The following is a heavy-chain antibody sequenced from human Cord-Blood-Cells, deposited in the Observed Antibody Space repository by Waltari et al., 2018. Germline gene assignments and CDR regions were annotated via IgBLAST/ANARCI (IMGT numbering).Heavy chain of an antibody. D-gene: IGHD1-26*01. Sequence: QVQLVESGGGVVQPGRSLRLSCAASGFTFSSYAMHWVRQAPGKELEWVAVISYDGSNKYYADSVKGRFTISRDNSKNTLYLQMNSLRAEDTAVYYCARVLRQRELPKSLPGSWGQGTLVTVSS. J-gene: IGHJ5*02. CDR1: GFTFSSYA. V-gene: IGHV3-30-3*01. CDR3: ARVLRQRELPKSLPGS. CDR2: ISYDGSNK.